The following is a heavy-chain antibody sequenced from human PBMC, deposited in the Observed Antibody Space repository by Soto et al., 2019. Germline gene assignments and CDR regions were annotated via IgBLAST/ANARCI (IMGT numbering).Heavy chain of an antibody. Sequence: QVQLVQSGAEVKKPGSSVKVSCKASGGTFSSYAMSWVRQAPGQGLEWMGGIIPIFGTANYAQKFQGRVTITADESTSTAYMELSSLRSEDTAVYYCAGRIAARPGSGNYYYGMDVWGQGTTVTVSS. D-gene: IGHD6-6*01. CDR3: AGRIAARPGSGNYYYGMDV. V-gene: IGHV1-69*01. CDR1: GGTFSSYA. J-gene: IGHJ6*02. CDR2: IIPIFGTA.